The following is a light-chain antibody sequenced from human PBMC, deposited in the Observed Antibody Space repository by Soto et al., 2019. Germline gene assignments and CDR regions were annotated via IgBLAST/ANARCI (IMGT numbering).Light chain of an antibody. V-gene: IGLV2-14*01. CDR1: SSDIGSYNY. Sequence: QSALTQPASVSESPGQSITISCTGTSSDIGSYNYVSWYQQHPGKAPKLIIFEVSNRPSGVSDRFSGSKSANTASLTISGHQAEDEADYYCSSYTSSRSVVFGGGTKVTVL. J-gene: IGLJ2*01. CDR2: EVS. CDR3: SSYTSSRSVV.